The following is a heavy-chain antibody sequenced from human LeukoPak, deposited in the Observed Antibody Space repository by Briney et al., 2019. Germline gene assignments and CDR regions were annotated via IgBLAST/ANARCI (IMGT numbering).Heavy chain of an antibody. CDR2: ISWNSGSI. V-gene: IGHV3-9*01. CDR3: AKDIRACSSITMVRGVIFPCYYYYGMDV. D-gene: IGHD3-10*01. J-gene: IGHJ6*02. CDR1: GFTFDDYA. Sequence: GGSLRLSCAASGFTFDDYATHWVRQAPGKGLEWVSGISWNSGSIGYADSVKGRFTISRDNAKNSLYLQMNSLRAEDTALYYCAKDIRACSSITMVRGVIFPCYYYYGMDVWGQGTTVTVSS.